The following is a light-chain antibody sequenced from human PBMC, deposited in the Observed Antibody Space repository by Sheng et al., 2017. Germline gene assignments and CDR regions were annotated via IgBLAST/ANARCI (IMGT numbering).Light chain of an antibody. CDR1: QRISNY. Sequence: DIQMTQSPSSLSASVGDRVTITCRASQRISNYLSWYQQKLGKAPKFLIYKASTLQGGVPSRFSGSASGTDFTLTISGLQPEDVATYYCQQTYSTPLTFGGWTKVEIK. V-gene: IGKV1-39*01. CDR3: QQTYSTPLT. CDR2: KAS. J-gene: IGKJ4*01.